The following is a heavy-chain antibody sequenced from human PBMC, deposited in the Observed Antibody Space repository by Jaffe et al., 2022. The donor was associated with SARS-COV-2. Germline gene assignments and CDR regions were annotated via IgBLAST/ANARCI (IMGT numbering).Heavy chain of an antibody. CDR3: ARARTPGYCSGGSCYSANWFDP. CDR2: IYPGDSDT. CDR1: GYSFTSYW. Sequence: EVQLVQSGAEVKKPGESLKISCKGSGYSFTSYWIGWVRQMPGKGLEWMGIIYPGDSDTRYSPSFQGQVTISADKSISTAYLQWSSLKASDTAMYYCARARTPGYCSGGSCYSANWFDPWGQGTLVTVSS. J-gene: IGHJ5*02. V-gene: IGHV5-51*01. D-gene: IGHD2-15*01.